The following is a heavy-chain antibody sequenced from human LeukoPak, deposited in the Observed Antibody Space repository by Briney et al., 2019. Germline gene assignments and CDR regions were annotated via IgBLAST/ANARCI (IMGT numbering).Heavy chain of an antibody. CDR1: GGSISSSGYY. D-gene: IGHD3-22*01. J-gene: IGHJ4*02. V-gene: IGHV4-39*07. Sequence: SETLSLTCTVSGGSISSSGYYWGWIRQPPGKGLEWIGSIYYRGITYYNPSLKSRVTISVDTSKNQFSLKLSSVTAADTAVYYCARVVYDSSTYPKSYFDSWGQGTLVTVSS. CDR3: ARVVYDSSTYPKSYFDS. CDR2: IYYRGIT.